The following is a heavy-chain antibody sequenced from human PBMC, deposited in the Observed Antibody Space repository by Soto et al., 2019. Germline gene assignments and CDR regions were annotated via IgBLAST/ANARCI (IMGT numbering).Heavy chain of an antibody. CDR2: IYHSGST. CDR1: GGSISSGGYS. J-gene: IGHJ5*02. CDR3: ARVNVKPAQTYYYGSGSHGEWFDP. V-gene: IGHV4-30-2*01. D-gene: IGHD3-10*01. Sequence: NPSETLSLTCAVSGGSISSGGYSWSWIRQPPGKGLEWIGYIYHSGSTYYNPSLKSRVTISVDRSKNQFSLKLSSVTAADTAVYYCARVNVKPAQTYYYGSGSHGEWFDPWGQGTLVTVSS.